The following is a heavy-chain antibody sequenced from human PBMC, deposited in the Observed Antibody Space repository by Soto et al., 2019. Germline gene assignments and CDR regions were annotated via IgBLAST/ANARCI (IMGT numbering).Heavy chain of an antibody. J-gene: IGHJ6*02. D-gene: IGHD2-21*01. CDR3: AREGILPSGVIVFYGMDV. V-gene: IGHV1-8*01. CDR2: INPSSGNT. Sequence: QVQLVQSGAEVKKPGASVKVSCKASGYSFTRHDINWVRQARGQGLEWMGWINPSSGNTGYAQRFLGRLTMTTDTSTSTAYMELSGLKSDDTAIYYCAREGILPSGVIVFYGMDVWGQGTTVTVP. CDR1: GYSFTRHD.